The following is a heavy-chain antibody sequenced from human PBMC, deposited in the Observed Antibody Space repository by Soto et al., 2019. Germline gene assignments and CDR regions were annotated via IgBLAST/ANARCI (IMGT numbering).Heavy chain of an antibody. Sequence: QVQLVESGGGLVKPGGSLRLSCAASGLTLNDYYMNWLRQAPGKGLQWVSYISATGSITYYTDSVKGRFTVSRDNANNSLYRQMTSPRAADPAVYYCARLSRQDTSRAFDIWGQGTRVTVSS. CDR1: GLTLNDYY. CDR2: ISATGSIT. D-gene: IGHD1-26*01. CDR3: ARLSRQDTSRAFDI. J-gene: IGHJ3*02. V-gene: IGHV3-11*01.